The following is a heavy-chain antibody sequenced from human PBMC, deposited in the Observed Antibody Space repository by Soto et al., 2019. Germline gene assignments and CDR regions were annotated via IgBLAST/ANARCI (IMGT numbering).Heavy chain of an antibody. CDR2: INHSGST. CDR1: GDSISRGYH. Sequence: LSETLSLTCAVSGDSISRGYHWAWIRQPPWKGLEWIGEINHSGSTNYNPSLRSRVTISVETSQNQFSLKLSSVTAADTAVYYCARGGLMWSLALWFGELKRGYYCDYWGQGTLVTVSS. CDR3: ARGGLMWSLALWFGELKRGYYCDY. V-gene: IGHV4-34*01. D-gene: IGHD3-10*01. J-gene: IGHJ4*02.